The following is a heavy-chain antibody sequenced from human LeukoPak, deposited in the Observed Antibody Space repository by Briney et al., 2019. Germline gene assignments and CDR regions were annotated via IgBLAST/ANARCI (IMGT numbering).Heavy chain of an antibody. D-gene: IGHD2-15*01. J-gene: IGHJ5*02. CDR1: GGSFSGYY. Sequence: SSETLSLTCAVYGGSFSGYYWSWIRQPPGKGLEWIGYIYYSGSTNYNPSLKSRVTVSVDTSKNQFSLKLSSVTAADTAIYYCARHETCAGGPCSTGRWFDPWGQGTLVTVSS. V-gene: IGHV4-59*08. CDR3: ARHETCAGGPCSTGRWFDP. CDR2: IYYSGST.